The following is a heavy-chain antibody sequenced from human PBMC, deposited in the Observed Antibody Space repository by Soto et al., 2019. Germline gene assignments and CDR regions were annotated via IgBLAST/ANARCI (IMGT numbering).Heavy chain of an antibody. Sequence: PGGSLRLSCAASGFTFSRFSMHWVRQGPGKGLAWVAVISYDGSNTHYAESVKGRFNISRDDSRNTVYLQMNNLRGEDAAVYYCARDHGMFLSYYYYGMDVWGQGTTVTVSS. V-gene: IGHV3-30-3*01. D-gene: IGHD3-10*02. CDR3: ARDHGMFLSYYYYGMDV. CDR1: GFTFSRFS. CDR2: ISYDGSNT. J-gene: IGHJ6*02.